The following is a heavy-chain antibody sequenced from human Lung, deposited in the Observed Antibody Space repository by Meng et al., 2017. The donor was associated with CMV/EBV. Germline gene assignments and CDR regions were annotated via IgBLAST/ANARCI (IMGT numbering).Heavy chain of an antibody. Sequence: SQXXSLTCAVYGGSFSGYYWSWIRQPPGKGLEWIGEINHSGSTNYNPSLKSRVTISVDTSKNQFSLKLSSVTAADTAVYYCARAGRSYGMDVWGQGTTVTV. CDR2: INHSGST. CDR1: GGSFSGYY. J-gene: IGHJ6*02. V-gene: IGHV4-34*01. CDR3: ARAGRSYGMDV.